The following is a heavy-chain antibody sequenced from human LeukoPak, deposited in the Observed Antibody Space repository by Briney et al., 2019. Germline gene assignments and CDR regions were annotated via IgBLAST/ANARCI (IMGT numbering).Heavy chain of an antibody. V-gene: IGHV3-64*01. D-gene: IGHD2-21*02. J-gene: IGHJ4*02. CDR2: ISTNGGNT. CDR3: ARGKGIYCGGDCSALDY. Sequence: GGSLRLSCAASGFTFSTYAMHWVRQAPGKGLEYVSAISTNGGNTYYANSVKGRFTISRDNSKNTLFLRMGSLRAEDVAVYYCARGKGIYCGGDCSALDYWGQGALVTVSS. CDR1: GFTFSTYA.